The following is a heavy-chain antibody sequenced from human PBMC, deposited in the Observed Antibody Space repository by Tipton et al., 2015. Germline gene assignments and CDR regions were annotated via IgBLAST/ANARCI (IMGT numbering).Heavy chain of an antibody. J-gene: IGHJ4*02. CDR1: GYSISSGYH. CDR2: ISHSGNT. CDR3: ACQDYDSLTRDYQTVVY. V-gene: IGHV4-38-2*01. Sequence: TLSLTCAVSGYSISSGYHWGWIRQPPGKGLEWIGSISHSGNTYYTPSLKSRVTMSRDTPKNQFSLKLTSVTAADTAVYYCACQDYDSLTRDYQTVVYWGQGTLVTVSS. D-gene: IGHD3-9*01.